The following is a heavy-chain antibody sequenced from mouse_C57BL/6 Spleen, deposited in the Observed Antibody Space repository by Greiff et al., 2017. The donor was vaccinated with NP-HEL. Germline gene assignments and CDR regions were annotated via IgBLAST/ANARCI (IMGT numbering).Heavy chain of an antibody. CDR2: INPNNGGT. D-gene: IGHD1-1*02. CDR3: AREGYGYDAMDY. V-gene: IGHV1-18*01. J-gene: IGHJ4*01. CDR1: GYTFTDYN. Sequence: EVQLQQSGPELVKPGASVKIPCKASGYTFTDYNMDWVKQSHGKSLEWIGDINPNNGGTIYNQKFKGKATLTVDKSSITAYMELRSLTSEDTAVYYCAREGYGYDAMDYWGQGTSVTVSS.